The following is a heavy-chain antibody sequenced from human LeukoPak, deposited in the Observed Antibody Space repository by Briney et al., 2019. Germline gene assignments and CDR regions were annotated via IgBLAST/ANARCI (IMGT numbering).Heavy chain of an antibody. Sequence: PGGSLRLSCAASGFTLSSYTMNWVRQAPGKGLEWVSSISSTSNYIYYADSLKGRFTISRDNAKNSLYLQMNSLRAEDTAVYYCARDSGSYALPIDCWGQGTLVTVSS. J-gene: IGHJ4*02. CDR2: ISSTSNYI. V-gene: IGHV3-21*01. D-gene: IGHD1-26*01. CDR1: GFTLSSYT. CDR3: ARDSGSYALPIDC.